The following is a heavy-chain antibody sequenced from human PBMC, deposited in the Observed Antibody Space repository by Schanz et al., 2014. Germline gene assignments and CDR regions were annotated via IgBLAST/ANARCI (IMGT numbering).Heavy chain of an antibody. J-gene: IGHJ3*02. D-gene: IGHD3-22*01. CDR2: IIPILGME. CDR1: GYTFRSYY. CDR3: ARDIQYHYDTSGPVGAFDI. Sequence: QVQLVQSGAEVKKPGASVKVSCKASGYTFRSYYMHWVRQAPGQGLEWMGKIIPILGMENYAQKFQGRVTITADISTSTAYMDLSSLRSDDTAVYYCARDIQYHYDTSGPVGAFDIWGQGTVVTVSS. V-gene: IGHV1-69*04.